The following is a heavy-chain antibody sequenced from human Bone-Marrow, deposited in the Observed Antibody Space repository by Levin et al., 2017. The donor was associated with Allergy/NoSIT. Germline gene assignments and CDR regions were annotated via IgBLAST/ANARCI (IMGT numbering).Heavy chain of an antibody. V-gene: IGHV3-23*01. CDR1: GFTFSGYA. CDR3: VKAGSSWYWFDP. D-gene: IGHD6-13*01. Sequence: GGSLRLSCAASGFTFSGYAMSWVRQTPGEGLEWVSAISGSGGSTYYADSVTGRFTISRDNSKNTLYLQLNSLRAEDTAVYYCVKAGSSWYWFDPWGQGTLVIVSS. CDR2: ISGSGGST. J-gene: IGHJ5*02.